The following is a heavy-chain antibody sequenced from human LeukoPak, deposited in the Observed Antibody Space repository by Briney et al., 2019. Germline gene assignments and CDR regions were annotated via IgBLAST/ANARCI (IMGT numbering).Heavy chain of an antibody. D-gene: IGHD2-21*02. Sequence: GASVKVSCKASGYTFTNYGISWVRQAPGQGLEWMGWISAYNGNTNYAQKHQGRVTMTTDTSTSTAYMELRRLRSDEAAVYSCARGAYCGGDCYTNAGYYYYGMDVWRQGTTVTVSS. J-gene: IGHJ6*02. CDR2: ISAYNGNT. CDR1: GYTFTNYG. V-gene: IGHV1-18*01. CDR3: ARGAYCGGDCYTNAGYYYYGMDV.